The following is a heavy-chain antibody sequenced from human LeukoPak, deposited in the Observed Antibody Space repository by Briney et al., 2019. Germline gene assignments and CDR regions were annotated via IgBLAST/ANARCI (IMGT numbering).Heavy chain of an antibody. V-gene: IGHV3-30*02. CDR3: AKRRTSGSYIRSQAPFDY. CDR1: GFTFSSYG. CDR2: IRYDGSNK. Sequence: QTGGSLRLSCAASGFTFSSYGMHWVRQAPGKGLEWVAFIRYDGSNKYYADSVKGRFTISRDNSKNTLYLQMNSLRAEDTAVYYCAKRRTSGSYIRSQAPFDYWGQGTLVTVSS. D-gene: IGHD3-10*01. J-gene: IGHJ4*02.